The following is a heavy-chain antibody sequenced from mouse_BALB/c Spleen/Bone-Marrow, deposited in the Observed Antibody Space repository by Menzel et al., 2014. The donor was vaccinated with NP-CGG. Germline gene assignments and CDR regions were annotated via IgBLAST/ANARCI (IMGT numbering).Heavy chain of an antibody. J-gene: IGHJ2*01. D-gene: IGHD4-1*01. CDR3: TRGGNWDDFDY. V-gene: IGHV5-17*02. Sequence: DVQLQESGGGLVQPGGSRKLSCAASGFTLSSFGMHWVRQTPEKGLEWVAYISSGSSTIYYADTVKGRFTISRDNPKNTLFLQVTSLRSEDTAMYYCTRGGNWDDFDYWGQGTTLTVSS. CDR2: ISSGSSTI. CDR1: GFTLSSFG.